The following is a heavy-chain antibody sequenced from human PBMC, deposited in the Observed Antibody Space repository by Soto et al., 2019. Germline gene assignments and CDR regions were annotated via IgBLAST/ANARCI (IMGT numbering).Heavy chain of an antibody. D-gene: IGHD6-19*01. V-gene: IGHV3-48*02. CDR3: ARSVEGHFDY. CDR2: MTSDTKTI. J-gene: IGHJ4*02. Sequence: EVQLVESGEGLVQPGGSLRLSCAASGFRFNIYSMNWIRQAPGKGLEWSAYMTSDTKTIKYGDSVKGRFTISRDNDNNVVYLQMNSLRDEDTAVYYCARSVEGHFDYWGQGTVVTVSA. CDR1: GFRFNIYS.